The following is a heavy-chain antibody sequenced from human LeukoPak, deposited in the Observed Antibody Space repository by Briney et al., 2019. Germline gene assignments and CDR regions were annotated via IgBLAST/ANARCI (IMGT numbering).Heavy chain of an antibody. V-gene: IGHV3-23*01. D-gene: IGHD3-22*01. CDR1: GFTFSSYA. J-gene: IGHJ4*02. Sequence: PGGSLRLSCAASGFTFSSYAMSLVRQAPGKGLEWVSAISGSGGSTYYADSVKGRFTISRDNSKNTLYLQMNSLRAEDTAVYYCAKLYDSSGYYYFDYWGQGTLVTVSS. CDR3: AKLYDSSGYYYFDY. CDR2: ISGSGGST.